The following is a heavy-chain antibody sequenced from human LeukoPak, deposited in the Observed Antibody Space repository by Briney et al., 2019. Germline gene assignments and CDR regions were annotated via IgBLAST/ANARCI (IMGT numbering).Heavy chain of an antibody. D-gene: IGHD6-6*01. V-gene: IGHV4-30-4*01. CDR2: IYYSGST. J-gene: IGHJ4*02. Sequence: PSETLSLTCTVSGGSISSGDYYWSWIRQPPGKGLEWIGYIYYSGSTYYNPSLKSRVTISVDTSKNQFSLKLSSVTAADTAVYYCARHGYKWLSSSSLYDYWGQGTLVTVSS. CDR3: ARHGYKWLSSSSLYDY. CDR1: GGSISSGDYY.